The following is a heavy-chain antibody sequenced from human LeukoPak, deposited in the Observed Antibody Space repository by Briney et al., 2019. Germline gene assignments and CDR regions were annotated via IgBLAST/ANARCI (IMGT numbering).Heavy chain of an antibody. CDR2: IYNRGRT. J-gene: IGHJ3*02. Sequence: PSETLSLTCTVSGYSISSGYYWGWIRQPPGKGLEWIGKIYNRGRTYSNVPLHSRVTISLDTSNNQFSLKLNSVTAADTAVYYCARLSVSLNAFDMWGQGTMVTVSS. CDR3: ARLSVSLNAFDM. V-gene: IGHV4-38-2*02. CDR1: GYSISSGYY.